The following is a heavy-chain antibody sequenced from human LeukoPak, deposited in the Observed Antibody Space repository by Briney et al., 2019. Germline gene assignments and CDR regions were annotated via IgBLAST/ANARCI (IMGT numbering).Heavy chain of an antibody. D-gene: IGHD6-19*01. CDR2: ISYDGSNK. CDR1: GFTFSSYG. CDR3: AKDRDSSGWYEDYYYYGMDV. J-gene: IGHJ6*04. V-gene: IGHV3-30*18. Sequence: GGSLRLSCAASGFTFSSYGMHWVRQAPGKGLECVSVISYDGSNKYYADSVKGRFTLSRDNSKNTLYLQMTSLRAEDTAVYYCAKDRDSSGWYEDYYYYGMDVWGKGTTVTVSS.